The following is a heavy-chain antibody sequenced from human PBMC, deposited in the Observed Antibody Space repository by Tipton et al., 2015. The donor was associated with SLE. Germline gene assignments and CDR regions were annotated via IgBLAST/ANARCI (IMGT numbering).Heavy chain of an antibody. CDR2: TFSDGSS. V-gene: IGHV3-53*05. J-gene: IGHJ5*02. Sequence: SLRLSCEGFGLTVNSNNINWVRQAPGKGLEWVSLTFSDGSSTFADSVKGRFTISRDNSKNTLYLQMNSLRPEDTAVYYCARGGDIYYGWLDPWGQGTLVTVS. D-gene: IGHD3-22*01. CDR3: ARGGDIYYGWLDP. CDR1: GLTVNSNN.